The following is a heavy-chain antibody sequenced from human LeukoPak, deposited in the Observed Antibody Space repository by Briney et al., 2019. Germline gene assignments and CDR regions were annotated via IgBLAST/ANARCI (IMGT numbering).Heavy chain of an antibody. J-gene: IGHJ3*02. CDR3: ARGYCSSTSCYTGPDAFDI. Sequence: SVKVSCKASGGTFSSYAISWVRQAPGQGLEWMGGIIPIFGTANYAQKFQGRVTITADESTSTAYMELSSLRSEDTAVYYCARGYCSSTSCYTGPDAFDIWGQGTMVTVSS. CDR2: IIPIFGTA. V-gene: IGHV1-69*01. CDR1: GGTFSSYA. D-gene: IGHD2-2*02.